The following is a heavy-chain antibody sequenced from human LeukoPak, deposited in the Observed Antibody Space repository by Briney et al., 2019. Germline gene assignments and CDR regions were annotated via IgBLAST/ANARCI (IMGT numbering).Heavy chain of an antibody. CDR1: GFTFSSYS. Sequence: GGSLRLSCAAPGFTFSSYSMNWVRQAPGKGLEWVSYISSSSGTIHYADSVKGRFTISRDNAKNLLFLQMDSLRDEDTAVYYCARDEAYSGTYAVTWGQGTLATVSS. CDR3: ARDEAYSGTYAVT. D-gene: IGHD1-26*01. CDR2: ISSSSGTI. J-gene: IGHJ5*02. V-gene: IGHV3-48*02.